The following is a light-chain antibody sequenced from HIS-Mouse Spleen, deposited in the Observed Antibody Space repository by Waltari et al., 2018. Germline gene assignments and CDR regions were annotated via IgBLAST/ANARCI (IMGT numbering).Light chain of an antibody. CDR1: SLRRYY. CDR3: NSRDSSGNHVV. CDR2: GKN. J-gene: IGLJ2*01. Sequence: SSELTQDPAVSVALGQTVRITCHGDSLRRYYASWYQQKPGQAPVLVIYGKNNRPTGIPDRFSGSSSGNTASLTITGAQAEDEADYYCNSRDSSGNHVVFGGGTKLTVL. V-gene: IGLV3-19*01.